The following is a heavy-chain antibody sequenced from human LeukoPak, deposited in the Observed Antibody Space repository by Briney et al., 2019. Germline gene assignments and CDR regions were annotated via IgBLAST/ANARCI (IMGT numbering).Heavy chain of an antibody. CDR2: ISGSGGST. Sequence: PGGSLRLSCAASGFTFSSYAMSWVRQAPGKGLEWVSAISGSGGSTYYADSVKGRFTISRDNSKNTLYLQMNSLRAEDTAVYYCAKARGGGVNWKEVVDYWGQGTLVTVSS. CDR3: AKARGGGVNWKEVVDY. D-gene: IGHD1-20*01. CDR1: GFTFSSYA. J-gene: IGHJ4*02. V-gene: IGHV3-23*01.